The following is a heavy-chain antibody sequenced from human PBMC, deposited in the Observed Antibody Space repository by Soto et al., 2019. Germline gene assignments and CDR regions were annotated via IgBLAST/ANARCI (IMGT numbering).Heavy chain of an antibody. CDR2: INPNRCGT. V-gene: IGHV1-2*02. J-gene: IGHJ6*02. Sequence: RASVNVSCKASGYTFTGYYMHRVRQAPGQELEGMGWINPNRCGTNYATKVQGRVTMTRDTSISTAYMELIRTGCDDTDVYYCGRDYDILTGYTYNYSYGMHDWGQGTTVTVSS. CDR3: GRDYDILTGYTYNYSYGMHD. D-gene: IGHD3-9*01. CDR1: GYTFTGYY.